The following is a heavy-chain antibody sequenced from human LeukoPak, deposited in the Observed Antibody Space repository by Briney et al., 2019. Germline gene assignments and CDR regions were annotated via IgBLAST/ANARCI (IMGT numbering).Heavy chain of an antibody. Sequence: SGPTLVKPTQTLTLTCTFSGFSLSTSGVGVGWIRQPPGKALEWLALIYWDDDKRYSPSLKSRLTITKDTSKNQVVLTMTNMNPVDTATYYCAHKGGSSWPLVYFDYWGQGTLVTVSS. V-gene: IGHV2-5*02. CDR2: IYWDDDK. CDR3: AHKGGSSWPLVYFDY. J-gene: IGHJ4*02. D-gene: IGHD6-13*01. CDR1: GFSLSTSGVG.